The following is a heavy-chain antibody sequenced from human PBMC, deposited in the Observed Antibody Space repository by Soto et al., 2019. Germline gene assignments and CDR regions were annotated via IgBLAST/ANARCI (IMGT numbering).Heavy chain of an antibody. J-gene: IGHJ4*02. CDR3: AKDHLTTTVTTVGY. Sequence: QVQLVESGGGVVQPGRSLRLSCAASGFTFSNYGMHWVRQAPGKGLEWVAVISYHGSDKYYADSVKGRFTISRDNSKNTMYLKMDRLRAEDTAVYYCAKDHLTTTVTTVGYWGQGTLVTVSS. D-gene: IGHD4-17*01. CDR2: ISYHGSDK. V-gene: IGHV3-30*18. CDR1: GFTFSNYG.